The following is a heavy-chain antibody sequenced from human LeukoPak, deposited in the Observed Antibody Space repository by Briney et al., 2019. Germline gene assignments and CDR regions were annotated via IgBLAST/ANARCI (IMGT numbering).Heavy chain of an antibody. V-gene: IGHV1-46*01. CDR2: INPSGGGT. CDR1: GYTFTTYY. J-gene: IGHJ4*02. CDR3: ASGYKTVSVFDH. Sequence: ASVNVSCKASGYTFTTYYMHWVRQAPGQGLVWMGLINPSGGGTRYAQKFQGRVTMTRDTSTSTVYMELSSLRHEDTAVYYCASGYKTVSVFDHWGQGTLVTVSS. D-gene: IGHD5-24*01.